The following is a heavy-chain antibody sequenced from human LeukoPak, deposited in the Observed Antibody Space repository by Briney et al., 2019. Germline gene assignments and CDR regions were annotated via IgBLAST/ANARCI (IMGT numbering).Heavy chain of an antibody. V-gene: IGHV4-61*02. J-gene: IGHJ4*02. CDR1: GGSISSGSYY. Sequence: PSETLSLTRTVSGGSISSGSYYWSWTRQPAGEGLEWIGRIYTRGSTNYNPSLKSRLTISVDTPKNQFSLKMSCVTAADTAVYYCAAEGVVVPAAMYYWGQGTLVTVSS. D-gene: IGHD2-2*01. CDR2: IYTRGST. CDR3: AAEGVVVPAAMYY.